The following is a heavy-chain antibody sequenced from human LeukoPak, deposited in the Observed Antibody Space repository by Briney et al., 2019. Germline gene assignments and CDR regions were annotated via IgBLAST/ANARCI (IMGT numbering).Heavy chain of an antibody. J-gene: IGHJ4*02. CDR3: TRDDNWASAD. V-gene: IGHV3-7*04. CDR2: IKXDXSEX. Sequence: GGSLRLSCAASGLXXSSYAMXWVXXXPGKXXXXVAKIKXDXSEXNSVESVKGRFPISRDNAKTSLFLQMNTLRADDTAIYHCTRDDNWASADWGQGTLVTVSS. D-gene: IGHD1-1*01. CDR1: GLXXSSYA.